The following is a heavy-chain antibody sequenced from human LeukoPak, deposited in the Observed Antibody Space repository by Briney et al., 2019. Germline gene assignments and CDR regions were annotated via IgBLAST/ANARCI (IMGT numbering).Heavy chain of an antibody. CDR2: ISWNSGSI. J-gene: IGHJ3*02. Sequence: GGSLRLSCAASGFTFDDYAMHWVRQAPGKGLEWVSGISWNSGSIGYADSVKGRFTISRDNAKNSLYLQMNSLRAEDTALYYCAKARGWLVSPIDAFDIWGQGTMVTVSS. CDR1: GFTFDDYA. D-gene: IGHD5-24*01. CDR3: AKARGWLVSPIDAFDI. V-gene: IGHV3-9*01.